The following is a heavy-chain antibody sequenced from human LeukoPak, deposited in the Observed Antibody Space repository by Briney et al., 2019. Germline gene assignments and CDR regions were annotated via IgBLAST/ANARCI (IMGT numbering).Heavy chain of an antibody. CDR3: ARGVEPLAANTLAY. V-gene: IGHV3-53*01. CDR2: LYSDGNT. J-gene: IGHJ4*02. D-gene: IGHD1-14*01. CDR1: GFTVITND. Sequence: GGSLRLSCAASGFTVITNDMTWVRQAPGKGLEWGSVLYSDGNTKYADSVQGRFTISRDNSKNTLYLEMNSLSPDDTAVYYCARGVEPLAANTLAYWGQGTLVTVSS.